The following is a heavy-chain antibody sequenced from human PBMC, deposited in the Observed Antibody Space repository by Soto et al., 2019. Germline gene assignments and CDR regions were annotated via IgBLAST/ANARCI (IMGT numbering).Heavy chain of an antibody. CDR3: AKEITFVPFGGLMGIDN. CDR2: ISGSGTNT. V-gene: IGHV3-23*01. Sequence: EVQLLESGGGLIQPGGSLRLSCAASGFSFRDSAMSWVRQAPGEGLQWVSSISGSGTNTHYADSVRGRFSVSRDNSKNTLYLHLISLRAEDTAVYYCAKEITFVPFGGLMGIDNWGEGTLVTVSS. D-gene: IGHD3-16*01. CDR1: GFSFRDSA. J-gene: IGHJ4*02.